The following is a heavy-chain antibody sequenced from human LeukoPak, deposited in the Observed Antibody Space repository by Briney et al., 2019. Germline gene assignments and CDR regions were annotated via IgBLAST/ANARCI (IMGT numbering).Heavy chain of an antibody. V-gene: IGHV3-33*01. CDR1: AFTFSSFG. CDR2: IWYDGSNK. CDR3: ARDRETWYFDF. Sequence: GGSLRLSCAASAFTFSSFGMHWVCQAPGQGLEWVAVIWYDGSNKYYADSVEGRFTISRDNSKNTLYLQMNSLRAEDTAVYYCARDRETWYFDFWGQGTLVTVSS. J-gene: IGHJ4*02.